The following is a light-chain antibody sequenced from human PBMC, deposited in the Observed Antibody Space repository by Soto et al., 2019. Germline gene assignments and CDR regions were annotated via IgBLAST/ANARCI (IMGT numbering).Light chain of an antibody. CDR1: SSDVGGYKF. Sequence: QLVLTQPASVSGSPGQSITISCTGTSSDVGGYKFVSWYQHHPGKAPKLMIYEVGNRPSGISNRFSGSKSGNTASLTISGLQAEDEADYYCSSYTGTSSYVLFGGGTKLTVL. CDR3: SSYTGTSSYVL. V-gene: IGLV2-14*01. J-gene: IGLJ2*01. CDR2: EVG.